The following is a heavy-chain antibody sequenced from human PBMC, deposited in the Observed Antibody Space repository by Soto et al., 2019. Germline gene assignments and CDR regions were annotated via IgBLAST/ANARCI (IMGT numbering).Heavy chain of an antibody. V-gene: IGHV1-18*04. CDR2: ISAYNGNT. J-gene: IGHJ4*02. Sequence: ASVKVSCKASGYTFTSYGISWVRKAPGQGLEWMGWISAYNGNTNYAQKLQGRVTMTTDTSTSTAYMELRSLRSDDTAVYYCASVRFLEWLLDYWGQGTLVTVS. D-gene: IGHD3-3*01. CDR3: ASVRFLEWLLDY. CDR1: GYTFTSYG.